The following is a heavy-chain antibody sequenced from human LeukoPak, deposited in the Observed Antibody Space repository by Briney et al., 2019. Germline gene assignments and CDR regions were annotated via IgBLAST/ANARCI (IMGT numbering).Heavy chain of an antibody. D-gene: IGHD1-26*01. Sequence: GRSLRLSCAASGFTFSTYGMHWVRQAPGKGLEWVAIIWNDGSNKYYVDSVKGRFTTSRDNSKNTLYLQMNSLRAEDTAVYYCARISGSYVFDYWGQGTLVTVSS. CDR1: GFTFSTYG. CDR2: IWNDGSNK. J-gene: IGHJ4*02. CDR3: ARISGSYVFDY. V-gene: IGHV3-33*01.